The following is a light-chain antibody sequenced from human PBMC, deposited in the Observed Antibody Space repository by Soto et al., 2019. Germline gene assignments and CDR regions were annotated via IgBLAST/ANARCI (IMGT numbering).Light chain of an antibody. V-gene: IGLV2-11*01. CDR1: SSNVGGYKY. Sequence: QSALAQPRSVSGSPGQSVTISCIGTSSNVGGYKYVSWYQQCPGKAPKLIIYDVIKRPSGVPDRFSGSKSGNTASLTISGLQAENEADYYCCSTAPSNTYVFGTGTKVTVL. CDR2: DVI. J-gene: IGLJ1*01. CDR3: CSTAPSNTYV.